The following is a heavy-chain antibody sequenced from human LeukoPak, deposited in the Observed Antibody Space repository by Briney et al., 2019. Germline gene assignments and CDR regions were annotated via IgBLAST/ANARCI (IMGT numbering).Heavy chain of an antibody. CDR3: ARDNVIIPDYGGPDFDY. CDR1: GFTFYNFA. J-gene: IGHJ4*02. D-gene: IGHD4/OR15-4a*01. Sequence: PGGSLRLSCATSGFTFYNFAMSWVRQAPGKGLEWVSHISGLGEKTYYADSVQGRFTVSRDNSKNTLYLQINSLRVEDTALYYCARDNVIIPDYGGPDFDYWGQGTQVAVS. CDR2: ISGLGEKT. V-gene: IGHV3-23*01.